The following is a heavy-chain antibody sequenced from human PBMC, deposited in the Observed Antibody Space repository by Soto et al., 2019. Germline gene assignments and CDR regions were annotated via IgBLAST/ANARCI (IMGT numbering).Heavy chain of an antibody. Sequence: QVQLVQSGAEVKKPGSSVKVSCKASGGTFNSYTITWVRQAPGQGLEWMGRIIPILDLPNYAQKFQGRVTITADKSTSTAYMELSSLRSEDTAVYYFASPMAGIYCDNHLDFWGQGTLVTVSS. V-gene: IGHV1-69*02. J-gene: IGHJ4*02. D-gene: IGHD1-26*01. CDR2: IIPILDLP. CDR3: ASPMAGIYCDNHLDF. CDR1: GGTFNSYT.